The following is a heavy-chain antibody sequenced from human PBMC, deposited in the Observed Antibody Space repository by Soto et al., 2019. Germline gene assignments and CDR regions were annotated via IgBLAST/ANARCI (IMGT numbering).Heavy chain of an antibody. CDR3: ARDNSYIRKRYYYYGMDV. CDR1: GFTFSSYW. J-gene: IGHJ6*02. Sequence: PGGSLRLSCAASGFTFSSYWMSWVRQAPGKGLEWVANIKQDGSEKYYVDSVKGRFTISRDNAKNSLYLQMNSLRAEDTAVYYCARDNSYIRKRYYYYGMDVWGQGTTVTVSS. V-gene: IGHV3-7*05. CDR2: IKQDGSEK. D-gene: IGHD5-18*01.